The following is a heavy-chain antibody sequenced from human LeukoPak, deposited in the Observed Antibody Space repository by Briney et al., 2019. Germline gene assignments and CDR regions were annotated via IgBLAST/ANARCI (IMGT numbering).Heavy chain of an antibody. V-gene: IGHV3-48*04. CDR1: GFTFRSYS. D-gene: IGHD3-10*02. J-gene: IGHJ6*04. CDR3: AELGITMIGGV. Sequence: GGSLRLSCAASGFTFRSYSMNWVRQAPGKGLEWVSYISSSSSTIYYADSVKGRFTISRDNAKNSLYLQMNSLRAEDTAVYYCAELGITMIGGVWGKGTTVTISS. CDR2: ISSSSSTI.